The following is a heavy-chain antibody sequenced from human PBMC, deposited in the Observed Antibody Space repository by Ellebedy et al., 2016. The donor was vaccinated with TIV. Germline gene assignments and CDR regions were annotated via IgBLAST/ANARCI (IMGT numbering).Heavy chain of an antibody. Sequence: GESLKISCAASGFTFRSYGLHWVRQAPGKGLEWVAIISDGGSEKHYADSVKGRFTISRDKSKNTLYLQMNSLRPEDTAVYYCARVKDSYGMDYWGRGTLVAVSP. V-gene: IGHV3-30*03. D-gene: IGHD5-18*01. CDR3: ARVKDSYGMDY. J-gene: IGHJ4*02. CDR2: ISDGGSEK. CDR1: GFTFRSYG.